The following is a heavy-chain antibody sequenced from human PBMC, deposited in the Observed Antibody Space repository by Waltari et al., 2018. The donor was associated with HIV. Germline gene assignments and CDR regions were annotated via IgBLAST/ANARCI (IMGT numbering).Heavy chain of an antibody. Sequence: EVQLVESGGGLVQPGGSLRLSCAASGFTFSSYWMSWVRQAPGEGRERVANRKKDGSEKDYVDSGKGRFTISRDNAKNALYLEMNSLRAEDTAVYYCAREVVAAAGYFQHWGQGTLVTVSS. CDR1: GFTFSSYW. CDR3: AREVVAAAGYFQH. CDR2: RKKDGSEK. V-gene: IGHV3-7*04. J-gene: IGHJ1*01. D-gene: IGHD2-15*01.